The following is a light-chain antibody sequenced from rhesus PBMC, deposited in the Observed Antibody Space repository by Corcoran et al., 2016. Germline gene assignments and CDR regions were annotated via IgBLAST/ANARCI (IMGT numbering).Light chain of an antibody. CDR3: QQYDSRPWT. V-gene: IGKV1-22*01. J-gene: IGKJ1*01. CDR2: TAS. Sequence: DIQMTQSPSSLSASVGDTVTIPFRASQGISSWLAWYQQKPGKAPKLLIDTASSLQSGVPSRFSGSRSGTDFTLTISSLQSEDFATYYCQQYDSRPWTFGQGTKVDIK. CDR1: QGISSW.